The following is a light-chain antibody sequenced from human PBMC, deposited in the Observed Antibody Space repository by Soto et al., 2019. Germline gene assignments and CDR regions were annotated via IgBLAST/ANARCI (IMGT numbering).Light chain of an antibody. J-gene: IGKJ5*01. CDR3: QQCSNWPPT. CDR1: QSISRW. V-gene: IGKV1-5*01. CDR2: DAS. Sequence: DIQMTQSPSSLSASVGDRVTITCRASQSISRWLAWYQQKPGKAPNLLIHDASSLERGVPARFTGSGSGTDFTLTISRLEPEDFAVYYCQQCSNWPPTFGQGTRLEIK.